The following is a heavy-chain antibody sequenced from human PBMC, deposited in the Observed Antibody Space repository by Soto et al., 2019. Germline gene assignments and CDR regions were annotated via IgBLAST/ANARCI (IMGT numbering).Heavy chain of an antibody. V-gene: IGHV3-23*01. Sequence: EVQLLESGGGLVQPGGSLRLSCAASGFTFSSYAMSWVRQAPGKGLEWVSSISGSDDSTYYVDSVKGRFTSSRDNSKNTLYLQMNSLRAEDTAVYYCARDQSPYQLLSPNWFDPWGQGTLVTVSS. J-gene: IGHJ5*02. D-gene: IGHD2-2*01. CDR1: GFTFSSYA. CDR2: ISGSDDST. CDR3: ARDQSPYQLLSPNWFDP.